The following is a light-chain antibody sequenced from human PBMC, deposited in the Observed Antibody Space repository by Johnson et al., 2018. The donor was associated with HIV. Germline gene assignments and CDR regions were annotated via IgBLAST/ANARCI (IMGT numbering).Light chain of an antibody. V-gene: IGLV1-51*01. CDR2: DNN. J-gene: IGLJ1*01. CDR3: GTWDSSLSAGGYV. Sequence: QLVLTQPPSVSAAPGQKVTISCSGSSSNIGNNYVSWYQQFPGTAPKLLIYDNNKRPSGIPARFSGSKSGTSATLGITGLQTGVGADYYCGTWDSSLSAGGYVFGTGTKVTVL. CDR1: SSNIGNNY.